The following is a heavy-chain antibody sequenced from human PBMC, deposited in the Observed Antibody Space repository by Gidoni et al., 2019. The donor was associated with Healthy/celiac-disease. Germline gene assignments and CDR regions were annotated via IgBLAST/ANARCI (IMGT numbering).Heavy chain of an antibody. D-gene: IGHD1-1*01. CDR2: INAGNGNT. J-gene: IGHJ5*02. CDR3: ARSRDPAGTTGGWFDP. CDR1: GYTFTSYA. V-gene: IGHV1-3*01. Sequence: QVQLVQSGAEVKKPGASVKVSCKASGYTFTSYAMHWVRQAPGQRLEWMGWINAGNGNTKYSQKFQGRVTITRDTSASTAYMELSSLRSEDTAVYYCARSRDPAGTTGGWFDPWGQGTLVTVSS.